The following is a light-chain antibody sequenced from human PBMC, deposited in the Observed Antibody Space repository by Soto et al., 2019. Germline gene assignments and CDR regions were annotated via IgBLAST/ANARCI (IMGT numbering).Light chain of an antibody. CDR2: DAS. CDR1: QSVSSY. Sequence: EIVLTQSPSTLSLSPGERATLSCRASQSVSSYLTWYQKKPGQAPRLRIYDASNRATGIPARFSGSGSGTDFALTISSLETEYFAVYYCQQRSNWPPITFGQGKRLDIK. CDR3: QQRSNWPPIT. J-gene: IGKJ5*01. V-gene: IGKV3-11*01.